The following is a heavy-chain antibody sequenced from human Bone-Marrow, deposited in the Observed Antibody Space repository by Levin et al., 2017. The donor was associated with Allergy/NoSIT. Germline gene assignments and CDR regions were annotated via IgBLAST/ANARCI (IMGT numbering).Heavy chain of an antibody. D-gene: IGHD5-24*01. J-gene: IGHJ4*02. CDR1: GGSISTGGFH. V-gene: IGHV4-31*03. CDR2: IYYSGNT. CDR3: AREDGYVFDY. Sequence: SETLSLTCSLSGGSISTGGFHWSWVRQRPGKGLEWIGYIYYSGNTYYNPSLQSRLSISIDTSKNQFSLRLTSVTAADTAVYYCAREDGYVFDYWGRGTLVTVSS.